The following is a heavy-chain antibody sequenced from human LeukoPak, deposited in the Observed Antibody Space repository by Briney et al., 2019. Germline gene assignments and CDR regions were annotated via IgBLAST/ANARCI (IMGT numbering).Heavy chain of an antibody. CDR1: GYTFTSYG. V-gene: IGHV1-18*04. CDR3: ARDRLPYCSSTSCIYFDY. Sequence: GASVKVSCKASGYTFTSYGISWVRQAPGQGLEWMGWISAYNGNTNYAQKLQGRVTMTTDTSTSTAYMELRSLRSDDTAVYYCARDRLPYCSSTSCIYFDYWGQGTLVTVCS. J-gene: IGHJ4*02. D-gene: IGHD2-2*01. CDR2: ISAYNGNT.